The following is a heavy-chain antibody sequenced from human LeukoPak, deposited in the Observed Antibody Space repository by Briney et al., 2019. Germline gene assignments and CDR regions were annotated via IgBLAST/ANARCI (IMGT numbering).Heavy chain of an antibody. CDR2: IRYDGSNK. CDR3: AKDSRYYYDSGYFQH. V-gene: IGHV3-30*02. D-gene: IGHD3-22*01. J-gene: IGHJ1*01. Sequence: GGSLRLSCAASGFTFSSYGMHWVRQAPGKGLEWVAFIRYDGSNKYYADSVKGRFTISRDNSKNTLYLQMNSLRAEDTAVYYCAKDSRYYYDSGYFQHWGQGTLVTVSS. CDR1: GFTFSSYG.